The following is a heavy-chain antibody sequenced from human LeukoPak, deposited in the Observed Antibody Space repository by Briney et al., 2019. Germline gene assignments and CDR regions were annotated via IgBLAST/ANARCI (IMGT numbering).Heavy chain of an antibody. CDR1: GGTFSSYA. V-gene: IGHV1-69*06. Sequence: SVKVSCKASGGTFSSYAISWVRQAPGQGLEWMGGIIPIFGTANYAQKFQGRVTITADKSTSTAYMGLSSLRSEDTAVYYCARGLRPAPFDYWGQATLVTVSS. CDR3: ARGLRPAPFDY. CDR2: IIPIFGTA. J-gene: IGHJ4*02.